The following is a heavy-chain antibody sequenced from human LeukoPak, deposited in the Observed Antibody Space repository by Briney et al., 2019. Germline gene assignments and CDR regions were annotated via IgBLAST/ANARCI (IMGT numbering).Heavy chain of an antibody. CDR3: AREEMATVTIDY. Sequence: GGSLRLSCAASGFTFSSYAMSWVRQAPGKGLEWVSATSGSGGSTYYADSVKGRFTISRDNSKNTLYLQMNSLRGEDTAVYYCAREEMATVTIDYWGQGTLVIVSS. CDR2: TSGSGGST. V-gene: IGHV3-23*01. CDR1: GFTFSSYA. D-gene: IGHD5-12*01. J-gene: IGHJ4*02.